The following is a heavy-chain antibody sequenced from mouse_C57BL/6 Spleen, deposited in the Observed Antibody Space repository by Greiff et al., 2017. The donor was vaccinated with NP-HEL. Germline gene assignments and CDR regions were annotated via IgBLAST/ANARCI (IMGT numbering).Heavy chain of an antibody. CDR1: GYSITSGYY. CDR2: ISYDGSN. V-gene: IGHV3-6*01. D-gene: IGHD1-1*01. Sequence: EVKLQESGPGLVKPSQSLSLTCSVTGYSITSGYYWNWIRQFPGNKLEWMGYISYDGSNNYNPSLKNRISITRDTSKNQCFLKLNSVTTEDTATYYCARDRYYGVDYWGQGTTLTVSS. J-gene: IGHJ2*01. CDR3: ARDRYYGVDY.